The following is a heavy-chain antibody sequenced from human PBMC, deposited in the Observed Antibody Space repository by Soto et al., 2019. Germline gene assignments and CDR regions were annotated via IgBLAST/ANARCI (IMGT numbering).Heavy chain of an antibody. V-gene: IGHV3-30*18. CDR1: GFTFSTCG. CDR3: AKDRSSSWSFDY. Sequence: QVQLVESGGGVVQPGRSPRLSCAASGFTFSTCGMHWVRQAPGKGLEWVAVISHDGNSKSYADSVKGRFTISRDNSKNTLYLQMNSLRAEDTAVYYCAKDRSSSWSFDYWGQGTLVIVSS. CDR2: ISHDGNSK. J-gene: IGHJ4*02. D-gene: IGHD6-13*01.